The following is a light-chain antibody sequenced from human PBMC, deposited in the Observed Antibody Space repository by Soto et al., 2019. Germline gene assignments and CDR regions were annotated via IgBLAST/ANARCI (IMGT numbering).Light chain of an antibody. CDR1: SSNIGSHT. V-gene: IGLV1-44*01. Sequence: QSVLTQPYSASGTPGQRVTISCSGSSSNIGSHTLNWYQQLPGSAPSLLIYSDNQRPSGVPDRFSGSTSGTSASLAISGLQSEDEVEYYCAAWDDTLNAAVFGGGTKLTVL. CDR2: SDN. CDR3: AAWDDTLNAAV. J-gene: IGLJ2*01.